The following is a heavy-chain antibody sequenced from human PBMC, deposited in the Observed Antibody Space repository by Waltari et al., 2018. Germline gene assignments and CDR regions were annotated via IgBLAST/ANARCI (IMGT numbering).Heavy chain of an antibody. CDR2: MYYSGST. CDR1: DGSIRSSRYY. V-gene: IGHV4-39*07. D-gene: IGHD2-15*01. J-gene: IGHJ3*02. CDR3: ARVYPVVIGGAATHYAFDI. Sequence: LQLQESGPGLVKPSENLSLTGPDSDGSIRSSRYYRGWISQPPGQGLEWIGIMYYSGSTSYTPSLKSRVPMSVDTSNNHSSQKLMSVTAADTAVYYCARVYPVVIGGAATHYAFDIWGQGTMVTVSS.